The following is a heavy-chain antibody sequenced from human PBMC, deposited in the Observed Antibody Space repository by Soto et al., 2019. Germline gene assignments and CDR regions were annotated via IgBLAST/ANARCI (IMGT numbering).Heavy chain of an antibody. J-gene: IGHJ6*02. V-gene: IGHV3-21*02. Sequence: EVQLVESGGGLVKPGGSLRLSCVGSGFTFSTYSINWVRQAPGKGLEWVSSISSRSDIYYADSVKGRFTISRDNAKNSVSLQMTSLRAEDKAVYYCAREYTAWPLAYGLDVWGQGTTVTVSS. CDR1: GFTFSTYS. CDR2: ISSRSDI. CDR3: AREYTAWPLAYGLDV. D-gene: IGHD2-2*02.